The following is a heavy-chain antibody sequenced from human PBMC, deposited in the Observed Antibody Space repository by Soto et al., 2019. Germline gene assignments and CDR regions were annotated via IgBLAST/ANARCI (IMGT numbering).Heavy chain of an antibody. Sequence: QAQLVQSGPEVKKPGASVKVSCKASGYRFTSYGISWVRQAPGQGLEWLGWISAYDDNTKYAQTLQGRVSMSTDTSTNTAYMELRSLRSDDAAMYPCARGGYYDSSGCRNYHYYGMNLWGQGTTVTVSS. J-gene: IGHJ6*02. CDR1: GYRFTSYG. V-gene: IGHV1-18*01. CDR3: ARGGYYDSSGCRNYHYYGMNL. CDR2: ISAYDDNT. D-gene: IGHD3-22*01.